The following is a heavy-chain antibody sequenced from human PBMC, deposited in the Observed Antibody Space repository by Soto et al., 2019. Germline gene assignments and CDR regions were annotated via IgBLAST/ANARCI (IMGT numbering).Heavy chain of an antibody. CDR2: SDRRGST. CDR1: GGSFSGYY. V-gene: IGHV4-34*02. D-gene: IGHD6-19*01. Sequence: QVQLQQWGAGLLKPSETLSLTCAVYGGSFSGYYWSWIRQAPGKGLEWIGESDRRGSTNYNPSLKTRVTISVDTSKNQFSLKLSSVTAADTAVYYCAREIAVARGAFDIWVQGTVVTVSS. CDR3: AREIAVARGAFDI. J-gene: IGHJ3*02.